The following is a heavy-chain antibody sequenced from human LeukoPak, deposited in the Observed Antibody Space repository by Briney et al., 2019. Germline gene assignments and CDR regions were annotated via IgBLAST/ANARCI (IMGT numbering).Heavy chain of an antibody. CDR2: ISSSSSTI. Sequence: GGSLRLSCAASGFTFSSYSMNWVRQAPGKGLEWVSYISSSSSTIYYADSVKGRFTISRDNAKNSLYLQMNSLRAEDTAVYYCAREMYYYGSGSFWFDPWGQGTLVTVSS. CDR1: GFTFSSYS. D-gene: IGHD3-10*01. CDR3: AREMYYYGSGSFWFDP. J-gene: IGHJ5*02. V-gene: IGHV3-48*04.